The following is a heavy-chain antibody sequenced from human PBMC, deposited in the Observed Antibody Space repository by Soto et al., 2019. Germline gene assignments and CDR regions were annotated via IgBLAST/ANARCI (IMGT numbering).Heavy chain of an antibody. J-gene: IGHJ5*02. CDR1: GGSISSYY. CDR2: IYYSGST. CDR3: ARWVSIAAAGALGNWFDP. D-gene: IGHD6-13*01. Sequence: SETLSLTCTVSGGSISSYYWSWIRQPPGKGLEWIGYIYYSGSTNYNPSLKSRVTISVDTSKNQFSLKLSSVTAADTAVYYCARWVSIAAAGALGNWFDPWGQGTLVTVSS. V-gene: IGHV4-59*01.